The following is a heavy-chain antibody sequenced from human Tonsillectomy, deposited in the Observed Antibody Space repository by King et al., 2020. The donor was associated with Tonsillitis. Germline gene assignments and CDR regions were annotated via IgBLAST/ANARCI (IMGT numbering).Heavy chain of an antibody. CDR3: VRPATRSYPDYFDY. D-gene: IGHD1-26*01. J-gene: IGHJ4*02. CDR1: GYSFSSYW. V-gene: IGHV5-51*01. Sequence: VQLVQAGAEVKKPGASLKISCKGSGYSFSSYWIGWVLQMPGKGLECMGIIYPGDSDTRYSPSFPGQVTISAVKSISTAFLQWSSLKASYTAMYYCVRPATRSYPDYFDYWGQGTLVTVSS. CDR2: IYPGDSDT.